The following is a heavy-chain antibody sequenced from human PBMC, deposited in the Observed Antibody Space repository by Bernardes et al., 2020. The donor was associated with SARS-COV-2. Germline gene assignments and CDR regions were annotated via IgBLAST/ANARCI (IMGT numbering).Heavy chain of an antibody. CDR2: IYTSGST. J-gene: IGHJ2*01. V-gene: IGHV4-4*07. D-gene: IGHD3-3*01. CDR1: GGSIRSSY. Sequence: SETLTLTCTVSGGSIRSSYWSWIRQPAGQGLEWIGRIYTSGSTNYNPSLKSRVTMSVDTSKNQFSLKLSSVTAADTAVYYCARVMLYDFWSGRVGYFDLWGRGTLVTVSS. CDR3: ARVMLYDFWSGRVGYFDL.